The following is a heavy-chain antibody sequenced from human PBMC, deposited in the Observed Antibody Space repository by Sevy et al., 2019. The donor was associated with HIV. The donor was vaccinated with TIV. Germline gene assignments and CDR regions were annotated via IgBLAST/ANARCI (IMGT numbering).Heavy chain of an antibody. V-gene: IGHV3-7*01. J-gene: IGHJ4*02. CDR1: GFTFSNYW. Sequence: GGSLRLSCAASGFTFSNYWMSWVRQAPGKGLECVANINQDGGEKYYLDSVKGRFFVSRDNAKNSLYLQMDSLRAEDAAVYYCSREQNTWAKPDYFDYWGQGTLVTVSS. D-gene: IGHD3-16*01. CDR3: SREQNTWAKPDYFDY. CDR2: INQDGGEK.